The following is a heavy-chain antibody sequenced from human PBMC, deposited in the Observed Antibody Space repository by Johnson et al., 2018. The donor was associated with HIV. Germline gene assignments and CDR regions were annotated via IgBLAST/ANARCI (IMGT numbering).Heavy chain of an antibody. CDR3: ARGYILTGYSGAFDM. J-gene: IGHJ3*02. V-gene: IGHV3-9*01. CDR1: GFTFDDYA. D-gene: IGHD3-9*01. Sequence: VQLVESGGGLVQPGRSLRLSFAASGFTFDDYAMRWVRQAPGKGLEWVSGISWNSGSIGYADSVKGRFTISRDNAKNSLYLQMNSLRAEDTAVYYCARGYILTGYSGAFDMWGQGTMVTVSS. CDR2: ISWNSGSI.